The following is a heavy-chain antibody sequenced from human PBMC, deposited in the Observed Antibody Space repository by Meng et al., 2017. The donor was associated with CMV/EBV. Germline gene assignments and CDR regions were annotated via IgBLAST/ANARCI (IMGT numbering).Heavy chain of an antibody. CDR2: SNAGNGNT. Sequence: ASVKVSCKASGYTFTSYAMHWVRQAPGQRLEWMGWSNAGNGNTKYSQEFQGRVTITRDTSASTAYMELSSLRSEDTAVYYCAKDPREDTKTTVTTKRAYYYGMDVWGQGTAVTVSS. CDR3: AKDPREDTKTTVTTKRAYYYGMDV. CDR1: GYTFTSYA. V-gene: IGHV1-3*02. D-gene: IGHD4-11*01. J-gene: IGHJ6*02.